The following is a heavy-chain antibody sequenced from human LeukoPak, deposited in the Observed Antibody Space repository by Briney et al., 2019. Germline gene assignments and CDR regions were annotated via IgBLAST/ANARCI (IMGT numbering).Heavy chain of an antibody. CDR2: INSDGSST. Sequence: GGSLRLSCAASGFTFSSYWMHWVRQAPGKGLVWVSRINSDGSSTSYADSVKGRFTISRDNATNTLYLQMSNLRAEDTAVYYCASSYCCGGWCPGYWGRGRLVAVSS. CDR3: ASSYCCGGWCPGY. V-gene: IGHV3-74*01. J-gene: IGHJ4*02. D-gene: IGHD2-15*01. CDR1: GFTFSSYW.